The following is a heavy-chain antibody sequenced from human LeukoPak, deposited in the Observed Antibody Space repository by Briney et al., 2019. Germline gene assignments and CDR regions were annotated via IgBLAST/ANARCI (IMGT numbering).Heavy chain of an antibody. CDR2: ISYDGSNK. J-gene: IGHJ6*02. D-gene: IGHD6-13*01. V-gene: IGHV3-30*18. Sequence: GRSLRLSCAASGFTFSSYGMHWVRQAPGKGLEWVAVISYDGSNKYYADSVKGRFTISRDNSKNTLYLQMNSLRAEDTAVYYCAKDLAFSSSWYKGYYYGMDVWGQGTTVTVSS. CDR1: GFTFSSYG. CDR3: AKDLAFSSSWYKGYYYGMDV.